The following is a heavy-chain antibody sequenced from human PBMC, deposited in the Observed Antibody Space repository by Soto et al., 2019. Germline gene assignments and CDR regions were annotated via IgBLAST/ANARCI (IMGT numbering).Heavy chain of an antibody. D-gene: IGHD3-10*01. CDR3: AKGRGGSGSLTPRVDF. CDR2: ISGGGDTT. J-gene: IGHJ4*01. V-gene: IGHV3-23*01. CDR1: GFTFNNYA. Sequence: EVQLLESGGGLVQPGGSLRLSCAASGFTFNNYAMTWVRQAPGKGLDWVSAISGGGDTTSYADSVKGRFTVSRDGSKNTLYLQMSSLRAEDTALYYCAKGRGGSGSLTPRVDFWGHGTLVTVSS.